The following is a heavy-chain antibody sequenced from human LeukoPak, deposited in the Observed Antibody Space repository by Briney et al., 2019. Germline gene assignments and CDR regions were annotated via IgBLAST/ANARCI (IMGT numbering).Heavy chain of an antibody. CDR1: GASISSYY. CDR2: INYSGST. V-gene: IGHV4-59*08. D-gene: IGHD3-3*01. J-gene: IGHJ4*02. CDR3: ARRSSIFGVVI. Sequence: SETLSLTCTVSGASISSYYWSWIRQPPGKGLEWIGYINYSGSTNYSPSLKSRVTISVDTSKNQFSLKLNSVTAADTAVYYCARRSSIFGVVIWGQGTLVTVSS.